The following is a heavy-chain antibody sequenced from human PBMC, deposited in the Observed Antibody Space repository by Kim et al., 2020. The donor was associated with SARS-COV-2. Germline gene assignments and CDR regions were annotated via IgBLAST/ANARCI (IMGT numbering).Heavy chain of an antibody. Sequence: GGSLRLSCAASGFTFSDYYMSWIRQAPGKGLEWVSYISSSSSYTNYADSVKGRFTISRDNAKNSLYLQMNSLRAEDTAVYYCARVGGSYRWFGELFPPNWFDPWGQGTLVTVSS. CDR1: GFTFSDYY. CDR3: ARVGGSYRWFGELFPPNWFDP. J-gene: IGHJ5*02. D-gene: IGHD3-10*01. CDR2: ISSSSSYT. V-gene: IGHV3-11*05.